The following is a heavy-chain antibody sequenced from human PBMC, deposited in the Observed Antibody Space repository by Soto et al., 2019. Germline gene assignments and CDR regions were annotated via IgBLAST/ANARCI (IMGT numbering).Heavy chain of an antibody. Sequence: SETLSLTCTVSGGSISSSSYYWGWIRQPPGKGLEWIGSIYYSRSTYYNPSLKSRVTISVDTSKNQFSLKLSSVTAADTAVYYCARWIAARPHFDYWGQGTLVTVSS. V-gene: IGHV4-39*01. J-gene: IGHJ4*02. CDR2: IYYSRST. CDR3: ARWIAARPHFDY. CDR1: GGSISSSSYY. D-gene: IGHD6-6*01.